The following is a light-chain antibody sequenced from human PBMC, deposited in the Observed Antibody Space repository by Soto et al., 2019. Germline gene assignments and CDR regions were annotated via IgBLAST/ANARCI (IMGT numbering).Light chain of an antibody. Sequence: SYELTQPPSVSVSPGQTASITCSGDKLGNKYACWYQQKPGQSPVLVIYQDTKRPSGIPERFSGSNSGNTATLTISGTQAMDEADYYCQAWDRSIYVVFGGGTKLTVL. CDR3: QAWDRSIYVV. CDR1: KLGNKY. CDR2: QDT. J-gene: IGLJ2*01. V-gene: IGLV3-1*01.